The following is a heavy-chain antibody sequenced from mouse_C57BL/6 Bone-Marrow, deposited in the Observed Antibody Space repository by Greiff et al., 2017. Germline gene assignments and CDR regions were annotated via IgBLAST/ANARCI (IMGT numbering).Heavy chain of an antibody. Sequence: VQLQQPGAELVKPGASVKVSCKASGYTFTSYWMHWVKQRPGQGLEWIGRIHPSGSDTNYNQKFKGKATLTVDKSSSTAYMQLSSLTSEDSAVYYCAIRLPLSYWGQGTLVTVSA. CDR1: GYTFTSYW. CDR2: IHPSGSDT. V-gene: IGHV1-74*01. CDR3: AIRLPLSY. D-gene: IGHD1-2*01. J-gene: IGHJ3*01.